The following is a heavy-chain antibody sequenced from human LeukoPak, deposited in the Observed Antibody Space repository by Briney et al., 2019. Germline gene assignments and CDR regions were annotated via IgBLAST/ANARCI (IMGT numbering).Heavy chain of an antibody. CDR1: GYTFTGYY. D-gene: IGHD6-19*01. Sequence: ASVKVSCKASGYTFTGYYMHWVRQAPGQGLEWMGWINPNSGGTNYAQKFQGRVTMTRATSISTAYMELSRLRSDDTAAYYCASGGIAVAGLFDPWGQGTLVTVSS. J-gene: IGHJ5*02. CDR2: INPNSGGT. CDR3: ASGGIAVAGLFDP. V-gene: IGHV1-2*02.